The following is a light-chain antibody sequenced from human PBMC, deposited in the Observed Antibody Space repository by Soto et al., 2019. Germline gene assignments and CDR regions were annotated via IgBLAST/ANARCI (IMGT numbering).Light chain of an antibody. CDR1: QTVSSS. Sequence: EIVLTQSPATLSLSPGERATLSCRASQTVSSSLAWYQQKPGQAPRLLIYDTSIRATGIPDRFSGSGSGTDFSLTISRLEPQDFAVYYCQQYGASPLTFGGGTRVEIK. V-gene: IGKV3-20*01. J-gene: IGKJ4*01. CDR2: DTS. CDR3: QQYGASPLT.